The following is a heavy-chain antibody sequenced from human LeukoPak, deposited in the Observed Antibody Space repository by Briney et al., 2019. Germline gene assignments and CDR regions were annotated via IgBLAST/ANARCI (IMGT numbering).Heavy chain of an antibody. D-gene: IGHD5-18*01. CDR2: IYTSGST. V-gene: IGHV4-61*02. J-gene: IGHJ4*02. CDR3: ARLGRPFSKGPIGYSYGHAVPIDY. CDR1: GGSISSGSYY. Sequence: SETLSLTCTVSGGSISSGSYYWSWIRQSAGKGLEWIGRIYTSGSTNYNPSLKSRVTISVDTSKNQFSLKLSSVTAADTAVYYCARLGRPFSKGPIGYSYGHAVPIDYWGQGTLVTVSS.